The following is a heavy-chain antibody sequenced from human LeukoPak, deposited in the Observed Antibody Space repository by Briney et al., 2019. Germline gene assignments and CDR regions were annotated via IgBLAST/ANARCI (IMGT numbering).Heavy chain of an antibody. J-gene: IGHJ4*02. V-gene: IGHV1-69*13. D-gene: IGHD6-19*01. Sequence: SVKVSCKASGGTFSSYAISWVRQASGQGLEWMGGIIPIFGTANYAQKFQGRVTITADESTSTAYMELSSLRSEDTAVYYCARGSPGIAVAGTVGFDYWGQGTLVTASS. CDR3: ARGSPGIAVAGTVGFDY. CDR2: IIPIFGTA. CDR1: GGTFSSYA.